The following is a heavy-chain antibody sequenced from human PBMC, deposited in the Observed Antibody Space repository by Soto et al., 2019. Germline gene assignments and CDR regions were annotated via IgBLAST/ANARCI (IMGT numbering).Heavy chain of an antibody. CDR3: ARSKVPAAMWESFYYYGMDV. J-gene: IGHJ6*02. CDR2: IYYSGST. V-gene: IGHV4-59*01. D-gene: IGHD2-2*01. CDR1: GLSIFSYY. Sequence: SDTLSLTCTVSGLSIFSYYWRWIRQPPGKGLEWIGYIYYSGSTNYNPSLKSRVTISVDTSKIQFSLKLSSVTAADTAVYYCARSKVPAAMWESFYYYGMDVWGQGTTVT.